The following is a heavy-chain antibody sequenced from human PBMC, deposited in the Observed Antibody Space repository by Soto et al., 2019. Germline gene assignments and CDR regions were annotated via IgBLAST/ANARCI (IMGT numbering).Heavy chain of an antibody. D-gene: IGHD3-3*01. CDR1: GYNFAGYW. CDR2: IYPSDSDT. Sequence: GESLKISCKGSGYNFAGYWIAWLRQMPVKGLELMGIIYPSDSDTRYRPSFQGQVTISADMSSSSAYLQWSSLRASDTAMYYCARGGVSTRTFDYWGQGTSVTVSS. J-gene: IGHJ4*02. V-gene: IGHV5-51*01. CDR3: ARGGVSTRTFDY.